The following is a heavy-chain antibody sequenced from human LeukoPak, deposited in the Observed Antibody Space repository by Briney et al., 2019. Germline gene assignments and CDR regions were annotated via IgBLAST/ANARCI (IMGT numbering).Heavy chain of an antibody. Sequence: SETLSLTCTVSGCSISSSSYCWGWIRQPPGKGLEWIGSIYYSGSPYYNPSLKSRVTISVDTSKNQFSLKLSSVTAAETAVYHCAKDLSWWAAVDFWGQGMLVTVSS. CDR3: AKDLSWWAAVDF. V-gene: IGHV4-39*07. J-gene: IGHJ4*02. D-gene: IGHD2-8*02. CDR2: IYYSGSP. CDR1: GCSISSSSYC.